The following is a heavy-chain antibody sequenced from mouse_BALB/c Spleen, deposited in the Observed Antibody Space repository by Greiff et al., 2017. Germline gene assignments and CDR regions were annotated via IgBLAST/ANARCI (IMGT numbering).Heavy chain of an antibody. CDR3: ARALHYFDY. CDR1: GDSITSGY. CDR2: ISNSGST. V-gene: IGHV3-8*02. J-gene: IGHJ2*01. Sequence: EVKVEESGPSLVKPSQTLSFTCSVTGDSITSGYWNWIRKFPGNKLEYMGYISNSGSTSYNPSLKSRISITRDTSKNQYYLQLNSVTTEDTATYYCARALHYFDYWGQGTTLTVSS.